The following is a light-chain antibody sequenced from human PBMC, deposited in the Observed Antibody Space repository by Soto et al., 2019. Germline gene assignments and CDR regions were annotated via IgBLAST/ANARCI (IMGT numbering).Light chain of an antibody. CDR3: QQYGRSPPVK. CDR2: GAS. CDR1: QSVTNYQ. J-gene: IGKJ1*01. V-gene: IGKV3-20*01. Sequence: FVLTQSPGTLSLSPAERATLSCRASQSVTNYQLAWFRQKPGQAPRLLIWGASNRATGIPDRFSGSGSGTDFTLTISRLEPEDFAVYYCQQYGRSPPVKFGQGTKVDIK.